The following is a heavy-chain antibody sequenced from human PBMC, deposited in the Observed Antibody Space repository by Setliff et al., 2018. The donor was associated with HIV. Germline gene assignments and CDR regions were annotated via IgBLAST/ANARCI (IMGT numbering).Heavy chain of an antibody. CDR3: ARGGGLKPFGYQLDY. J-gene: IGHJ4*02. D-gene: IGHD2-2*01. CDR2: ISVYNGNR. Sequence: ASVKVSCKAAGYTFSRFGITWVRQAPGQGLEWMGWISVYNGNRDYALNFQGRVTLTTDTSASTAYMELTSLRSDDTAVYYCARGGGLKPFGYQLDYWGQGTLVTVSS. V-gene: IGHV1-18*01. CDR1: GYTFSRFG.